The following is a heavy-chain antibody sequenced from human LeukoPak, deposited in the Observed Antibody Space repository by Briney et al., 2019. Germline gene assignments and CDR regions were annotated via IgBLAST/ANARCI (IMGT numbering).Heavy chain of an antibody. CDR1: GYTFTSYG. Sequence: ASVKVSCKASGYTFTSYGISWVRQAPGQGLEWMGWISAYNGNTNYAQKLQGRVTMTRDTSISTAYMELSRLRSDDTAVYYCARDHTYYDFWSGYYFDPFDYWGQGTLVTVSS. CDR2: ISAYNGNT. V-gene: IGHV1-18*01. CDR3: ARDHTYYDFWSGYYFDPFDY. D-gene: IGHD3-3*01. J-gene: IGHJ4*02.